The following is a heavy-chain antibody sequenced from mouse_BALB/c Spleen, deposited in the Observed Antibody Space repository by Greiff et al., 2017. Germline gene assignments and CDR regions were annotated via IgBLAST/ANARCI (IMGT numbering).Heavy chain of an antibody. V-gene: IGHV2-2*02. CDR2: IWSGGST. Sequence: QVQLQQSGPGLVQPSQSLSITCTVSGFSLTSYGVHWVRQSPGKGLEWLGVIWSGGSTDYNAAFISRLSISKDNSKSQVFFKMNSLQANDTAIYYCARNEKMITTGLAYWGQGTLVTVSA. D-gene: IGHD2-4*01. J-gene: IGHJ3*01. CDR3: ARNEKMITTGLAY. CDR1: GFSLTSYG.